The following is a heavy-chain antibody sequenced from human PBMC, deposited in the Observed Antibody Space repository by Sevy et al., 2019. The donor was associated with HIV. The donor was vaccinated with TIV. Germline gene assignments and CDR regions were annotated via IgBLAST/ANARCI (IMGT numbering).Heavy chain of an antibody. CDR3: ARDRGSGWDDY. CDR1: GYIFTSFA. D-gene: IGHD6-19*01. V-gene: IGHV1-18*01. CDR2: INTYNGNT. Sequence: ASVKVSCKASGYIFTSFAISWVRQAPGQGLEWMAWINTYNGNTKYAQELQGRVTLTTDTSTTTVYMELGSLKSDDTAVYFCARDRGSGWDDYWGQGTLLTVSS. J-gene: IGHJ4*02.